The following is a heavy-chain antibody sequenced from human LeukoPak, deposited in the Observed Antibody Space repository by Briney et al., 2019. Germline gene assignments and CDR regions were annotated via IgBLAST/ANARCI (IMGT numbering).Heavy chain of an antibody. CDR1: GFTVSSNY. J-gene: IGHJ4*02. V-gene: IGHV3-66*01. D-gene: IGHD3-3*01. CDR2: IYSGGGT. Sequence: GGSLRLSCAASGFTVSSNYMSWVRQAPGKGLECVSVIYSGGGTYYADSVKDRFTISRDKSKNTLYLQMNGLRAVDTAVYYCAGGHNFGVSFDYWGQGTLVTVSS. CDR3: AGGHNFGVSFDY.